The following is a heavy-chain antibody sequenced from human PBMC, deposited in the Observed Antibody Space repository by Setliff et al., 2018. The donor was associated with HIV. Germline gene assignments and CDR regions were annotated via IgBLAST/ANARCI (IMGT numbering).Heavy chain of an antibody. CDR2: IHHTGYI. CDR3: AAFFVTPMTTQDF. V-gene: IGHV4-34*01. J-gene: IGHJ4*02. CDR1: GGPSTDHY. D-gene: IGHD4-4*01. Sequence: SETLSLTCAVHGGPSTDHYWNWIRQSPGMGLEWIAEIHHTGYINYNPSLRSRVSVSRDMSSNQFSLRLSSVTAADAAVYYCAAFFVTPMTTQDFWGQGTLVTVSS.